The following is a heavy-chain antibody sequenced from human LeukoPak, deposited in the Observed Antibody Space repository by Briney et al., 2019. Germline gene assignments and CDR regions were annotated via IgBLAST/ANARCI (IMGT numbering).Heavy chain of an antibody. CDR1: GFTFSSYW. J-gene: IGHJ6*02. CDR2: IKQDGSEK. D-gene: IGHD3-3*01. Sequence: GGSLRLSCAASGFTFSSYWMSWVRQAPGKGLEWVANIKQDGSEKYYVDSVKGRFTISRDNAKNSLYLQMNSLRAEDTAVYYCARDNRITIFGVVTDDYGMDVWGQGTTVTVSS. CDR3: ARDNRITIFGVVTDDYGMDV. V-gene: IGHV3-7*01.